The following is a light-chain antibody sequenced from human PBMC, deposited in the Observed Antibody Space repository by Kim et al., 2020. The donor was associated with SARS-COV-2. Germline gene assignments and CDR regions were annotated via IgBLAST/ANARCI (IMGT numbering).Light chain of an antibody. CDR1: NDNVGIQG. Sequence: HTATLTCTGNNDNVGIQGAAWLQQHQGRPPKVLSDRNNNRRSGISERFSASRSGNTASLIITGLQSEDEADYYCSAWDISLNAVVFGGGTQLTVL. V-gene: IGLV10-54*01. J-gene: IGLJ3*02. CDR3: SAWDISLNAVV. CDR2: RNN.